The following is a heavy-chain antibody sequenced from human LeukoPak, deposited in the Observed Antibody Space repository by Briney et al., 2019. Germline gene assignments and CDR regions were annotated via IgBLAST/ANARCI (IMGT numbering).Heavy chain of an antibody. CDR3: ARRDPTLAAPGAFDI. D-gene: IGHD4-23*01. V-gene: IGHV3-21*01. Sequence: GGSLRLSCAASGFTFSNYSMNWVRQAPGKGLEWVSSISSSSSYIYYADSVKGRFTISRDNAKNSLYLQMNSLRAEDTAVYYCARRDPTLAAPGAFDIWGQGTMVTVPS. J-gene: IGHJ3*02. CDR2: ISSSSSYI. CDR1: GFTFSNYS.